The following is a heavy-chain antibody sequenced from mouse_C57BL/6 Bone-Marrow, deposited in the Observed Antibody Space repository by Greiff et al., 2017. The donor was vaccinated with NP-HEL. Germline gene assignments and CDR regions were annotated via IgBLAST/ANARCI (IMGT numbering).Heavy chain of an antibody. CDR2: IYPGGGYT. CDR1: GYTFTNYW. CDR3: ARYGSGSYYFDY. J-gene: IGHJ2*01. Sequence: QVQLKQSGAELVRPGTSVKMSCKASGYTFTNYWIGWAKQRPGHGLEWIGDIYPGGGYTNYNEKFKGKATLTADKSSSTAYMQFSSLTSEDSAIYYCARYGSGSYYFDYWGQGTTLTGSS. V-gene: IGHV1-63*01. D-gene: IGHD3-2*02.